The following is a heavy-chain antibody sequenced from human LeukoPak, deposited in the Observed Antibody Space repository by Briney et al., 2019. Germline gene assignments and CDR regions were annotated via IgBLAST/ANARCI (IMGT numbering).Heavy chain of an antibody. D-gene: IGHD2-2*01. V-gene: IGHV1-69*13. Sequence: GASVKVSCKASGGTFSSYAISWVRQAPGQGLEWMGGIIPIFGTANYAQKFQGRVTITADESTSTAYMELSSLRSEDTAVYYCARAPDCSSTSCYGSTPYYFDYWGQGTLVTVSS. J-gene: IGHJ4*02. CDR3: ARAPDCSSTSCYGSTPYYFDY. CDR1: GGTFSSYA. CDR2: IIPIFGTA.